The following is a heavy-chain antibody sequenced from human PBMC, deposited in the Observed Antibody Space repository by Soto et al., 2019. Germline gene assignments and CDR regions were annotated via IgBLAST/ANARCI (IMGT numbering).Heavy chain of an antibody. J-gene: IGHJ3*02. CDR1: GFTFSSYW. Sequence: GGSLRLSCAASGFTFSSYWMSWVRQAPGKGLEWVANIKQDGSEKYYVDSVKGRFTISRDNAKNSLYLQMNSLRAEDTAVYYCASDIYSGSYYGNTFDIWGQGTMVTVSS. CDR3: ASDIYSGSYYGNTFDI. CDR2: IKQDGSEK. D-gene: IGHD3-10*01. V-gene: IGHV3-7*01.